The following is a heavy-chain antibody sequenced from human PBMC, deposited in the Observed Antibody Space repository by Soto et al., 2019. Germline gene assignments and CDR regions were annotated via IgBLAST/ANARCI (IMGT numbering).Heavy chain of an antibody. CDR3: SRDLTASGTYAVDY. CDR1: GFSLSDHY. Sequence: EVQLVESGGGLVQPGGSLRLSCKASGFSLSDHYVDWVRQAPGKGLEWVGRSRNKANSYTTEYAASVRGRFTISRDDSRNSLYLQMDSLKTEDTAVYYCSRDLTASGTYAVDYWGQGTLVTVSS. J-gene: IGHJ4*02. CDR2: SRNKANSYTT. D-gene: IGHD3-10*01. V-gene: IGHV3-72*01.